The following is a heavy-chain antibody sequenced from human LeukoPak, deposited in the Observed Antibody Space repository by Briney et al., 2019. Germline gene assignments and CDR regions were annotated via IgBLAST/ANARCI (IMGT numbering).Heavy chain of an antibody. D-gene: IGHD3-22*01. J-gene: IGHJ5*02. CDR1: GFTVSSNY. Sequence: GGSLRLSCAASGFTVSSNYMSWVRQAPGKGLEWVSVIYSGGSTYYADSVKGRFTISRDNSKNTLYLQMNSLRAEDTAVYYCARENSGYWFDPWGQGTLVTVSS. CDR2: IYSGGST. V-gene: IGHV3-53*01. CDR3: ARENSGYWFDP.